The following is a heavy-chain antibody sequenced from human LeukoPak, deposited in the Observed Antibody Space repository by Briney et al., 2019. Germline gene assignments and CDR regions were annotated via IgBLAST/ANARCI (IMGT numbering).Heavy chain of an antibody. CDR3: ARDQIAVAGDFDY. D-gene: IGHD6-19*01. CDR1: GYTLTELS. V-gene: IGHV1-18*01. J-gene: IGHJ4*02. CDR2: ISAYNGNT. Sequence: ASVKVSCKVSGYTLTELSMHWVRQAPGKGLEWMGWISAYNGNTNYAQKLQGRVTMTTDTSTSTAYMELRSLRSDDTAVYYCARDQIAVAGDFDYWGQGTLVTVSS.